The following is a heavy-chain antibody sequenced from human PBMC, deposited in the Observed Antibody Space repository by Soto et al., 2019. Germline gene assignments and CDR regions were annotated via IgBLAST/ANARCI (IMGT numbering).Heavy chain of an antibody. CDR2: IYHSGST. Sequence: SETLSLTCAVSSGSISSSNWWSWVRQPPGKGLEWIGEIYHSGSTNYNPSLKSRVTISVDKSKNQFSLKLSSVTAADTAVYYCARAVAALPGNYYYYYMDVWGKGTTVTVSS. CDR1: SGSISSSNW. J-gene: IGHJ6*03. V-gene: IGHV4-4*02. D-gene: IGHD6-19*01. CDR3: ARAVAALPGNYYYYYMDV.